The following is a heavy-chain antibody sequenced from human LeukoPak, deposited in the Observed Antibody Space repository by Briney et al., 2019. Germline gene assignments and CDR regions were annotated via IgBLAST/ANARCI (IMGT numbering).Heavy chain of an antibody. CDR2: FSPYNGDT. CDR3: AIGQGVITWGGADVYDV. CDR1: ENTFTNYG. D-gene: IGHD3-16*01. J-gene: IGHJ3*01. V-gene: IGHV1-18*01. Sequence: ASVKVSCKASENTFTNYGINWVRQAPGQRPEWMGWFSPYNGDTKYAPKLKGRVTLAADTLTSTAYMELRTLISDDTVTYYCAIGQGVITWGGADVYDVWGQGTTVIVSS.